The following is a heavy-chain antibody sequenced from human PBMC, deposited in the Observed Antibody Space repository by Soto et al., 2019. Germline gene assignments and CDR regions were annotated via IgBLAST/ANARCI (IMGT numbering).Heavy chain of an antibody. CDR1: GGSITSSTFS. CDR3: AGPGDCSGGTCHENWFDP. CDR2: IYYSGST. D-gene: IGHD2-15*01. Sequence: QLQLQESGPGPLKPSETLSLTCTVSGGSITSSTFSWGWIRQPPGKGLEWLGSIYYSGSTYYNPSLKSRVTLSVDTSKNQLSLKLKSVTAADTAVYYCAGPGDCSGGTCHENWFDPWGQGSLVTVSS. J-gene: IGHJ5*02. V-gene: IGHV4-39*01.